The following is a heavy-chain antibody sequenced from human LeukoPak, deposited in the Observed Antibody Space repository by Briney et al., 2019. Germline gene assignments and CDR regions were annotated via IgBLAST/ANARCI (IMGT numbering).Heavy chain of an antibody. CDR2: ISSSSSYI. CDR1: GFTFSSYS. D-gene: IGHD3-9*01. Sequence: KSGGSLRLSCAASGFTFSSYSMNWVRQAPGKGLEWVSSISSSSSYIYYADSVKGRYTISRDNAKNSLYLQMNSLRAEDTAVYYCARDHYDILTGYYVGYFDYWGQGTLVTVSS. CDR3: ARDHYDILTGYYVGYFDY. V-gene: IGHV3-21*01. J-gene: IGHJ4*02.